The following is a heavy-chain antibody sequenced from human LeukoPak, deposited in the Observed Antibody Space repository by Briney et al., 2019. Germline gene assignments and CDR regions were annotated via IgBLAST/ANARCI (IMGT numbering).Heavy chain of an antibody. CDR1: GGSFSGYY. J-gene: IGHJ3*02. CDR3: ARGLHLLSTIVVVPAADAFDI. V-gene: IGHV4-34*01. D-gene: IGHD2-2*01. Sequence: SETLSLTCAVYGGSFSGYYWSWIRQPPGKGLEWIGEINHSGSTNYNPSLKSRVTISVDTSKYQFSLKLSSVTAADTAVYYCARGLHLLSTIVVVPAADAFDIWGQGTMVTVSS. CDR2: INHSGST.